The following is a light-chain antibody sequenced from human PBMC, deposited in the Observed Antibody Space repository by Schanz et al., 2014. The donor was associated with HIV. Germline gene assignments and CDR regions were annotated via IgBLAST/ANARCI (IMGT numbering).Light chain of an antibody. CDR2: DVS. J-gene: IGLJ2*01. V-gene: IGLV2-11*01. CDR1: SSDIGGYNF. Sequence: QSALTQPRSVSGSPGQSVTISCTGTSSDIGGYNFVSWYQQHPGKAPKLMIYDVSKRPSGVSNRFSGSKSGNTASLTVSGLQAEDEADYYCSSYTSDTVLFGGGTQLTVL. CDR3: SSYTSDTVL.